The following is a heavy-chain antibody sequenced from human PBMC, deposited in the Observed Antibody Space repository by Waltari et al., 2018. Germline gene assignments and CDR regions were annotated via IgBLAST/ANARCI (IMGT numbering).Heavy chain of an antibody. V-gene: IGHV4-39*01. J-gene: IGHJ4*02. D-gene: IGHD6-13*01. Sequence: QLQLQESGPGLVKPSETLSLTCTVSGRSISSSSYYWGWFRQPPGKGLEWIGSIYYSGSTYYNPSLKSRVTISVDTSKNQFSLKLSSVTAADTAVYYCASYVYSSSWYPFDYWGQGTLVTVSS. CDR2: IYYSGST. CDR1: GRSISSSSYY. CDR3: ASYVYSSSWYPFDY.